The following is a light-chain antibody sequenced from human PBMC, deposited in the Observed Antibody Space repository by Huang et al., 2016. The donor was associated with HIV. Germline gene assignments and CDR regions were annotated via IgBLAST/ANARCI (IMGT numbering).Light chain of an antibody. V-gene: IGKV3-15*01. CDR3: QQYNDWLT. CDR2: DSS. CDR1: QSVTSN. Sequence: EIVMTQSPATLSVSPGERATLSCRASQSVTSNLAWYQQKPGQAPRLRIYDSSTRATGIPARFSGSGSGTEFTLTISSLQSEDFAIYYCQQYNDWLTFGGETRVEI. J-gene: IGKJ4*01.